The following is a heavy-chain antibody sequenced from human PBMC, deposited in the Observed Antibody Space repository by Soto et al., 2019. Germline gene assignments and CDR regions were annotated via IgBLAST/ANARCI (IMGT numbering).Heavy chain of an antibody. CDR2: ISDNSSVI. D-gene: IGHD2-8*01. Sequence: RLSCAASGFTFSTYSINWVRQAPGKGLEWISYISDNSSVIYYADAVKGRFTISRDNAKNSLYLQMNSLRDEDTAVYYCARDRDAYCSKGICSGPYFDYWGQGTLVTVSS. V-gene: IGHV3-48*02. CDR3: ARDRDAYCSKGICSGPYFDY. CDR1: GFTFSTYS. J-gene: IGHJ4*02.